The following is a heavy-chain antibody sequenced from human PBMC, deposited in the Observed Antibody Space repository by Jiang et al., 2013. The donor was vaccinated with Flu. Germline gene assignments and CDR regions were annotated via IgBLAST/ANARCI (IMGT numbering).Heavy chain of an antibody. V-gene: IGHV7-4-1*02. CDR3: ARRSPRGESGEWFSLYHFDY. CDR1: GYTFTSYA. Sequence: QSGSELKKPGASVKVSCKASGYTFTSYAMNWVRQAPGQGLEWMGWINTNTGNPTYAQGFTGRFVFSLDTSVSTAYLQISSLKAEDTAVYYCARRSPRGESGEWFSLYHFDYWGQGTLVTVSS. CDR2: INTNTGNP. J-gene: IGHJ4*02. D-gene: IGHD3-3*01.